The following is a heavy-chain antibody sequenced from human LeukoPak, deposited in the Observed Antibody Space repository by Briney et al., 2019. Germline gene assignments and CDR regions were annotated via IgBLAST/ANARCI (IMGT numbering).Heavy chain of an antibody. CDR2: ISYDGSNK. V-gene: IGHV3-30*03. CDR3: TSWDPRVY. J-gene: IGHJ4*02. D-gene: IGHD1-26*01. Sequence: VRSLRLSCAASGFTFSSYGMHSVRQAPGKGLEWVSVISYDGSNKYYADSVKGRFTISRDNSKNTLYLQMNSLRAEDTAVYYCTSWDPRVYWGQGTLVTVSS. CDR1: GFTFSSYG.